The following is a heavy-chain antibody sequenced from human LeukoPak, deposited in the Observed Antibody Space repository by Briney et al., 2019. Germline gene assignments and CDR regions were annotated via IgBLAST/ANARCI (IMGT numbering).Heavy chain of an antibody. CDR2: IVVGSGNT. CDR1: GFTVTSSA. CDR3: AAVRYYYDSSGYDY. D-gene: IGHD3-22*01. V-gene: IGHV1-58*02. J-gene: IGHJ4*02. Sequence: SVKVSCKALGFTVTSSAMQWVRQARGQRLEWIGWIVVGSGNTNYAQKFQERVTITRDMSTSTAYMELSSLRSEDTAVYYCAAVRYYYDSSGYDYWGQGTLVTVSS.